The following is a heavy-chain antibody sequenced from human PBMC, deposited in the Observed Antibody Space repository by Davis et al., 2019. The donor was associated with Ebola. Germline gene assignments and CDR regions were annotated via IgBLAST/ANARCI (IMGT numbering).Heavy chain of an antibody. CDR3: ATLRRTITGMDDGFDI. CDR1: GNRFNSHW. J-gene: IGHJ3*02. Sequence: GESLKISCKDSGNRFNSHWIGWVRQMPGKGLEWMGIIYTGDSDTRYSPSFRGQVTISADKSFKTAFLQWSSLKASDTARYYCATLRRTITGMDDGFDIWGQGTMVTVSS. D-gene: IGHD1-20*01. V-gene: IGHV5-51*01. CDR2: IYTGDSDT.